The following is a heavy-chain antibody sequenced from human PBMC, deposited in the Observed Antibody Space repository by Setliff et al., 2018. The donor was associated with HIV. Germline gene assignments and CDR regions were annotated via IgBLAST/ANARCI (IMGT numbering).Heavy chain of an antibody. CDR1: GGRISSTSYY. V-gene: IGHV4-39*01. CDR2: IYYTGDT. CDR3: ARMEATRPPRGLDY. D-gene: IGHD6-6*01. Sequence: ETLSLTCTVSGGRISSTSYYWGWLRQPPGKGLEWIGTIYYTGDTQYNPSFKSRVTISVHTSKNQFSLRLISVTAADTAVYYYARMEATRPPRGLDYWGQGALVTVSS. J-gene: IGHJ4*02.